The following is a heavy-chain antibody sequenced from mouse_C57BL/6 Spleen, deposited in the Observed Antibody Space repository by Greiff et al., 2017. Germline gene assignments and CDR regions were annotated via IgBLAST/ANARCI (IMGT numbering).Heavy chain of an antibody. CDR1: GYTFTSYW. V-gene: IGHV1-69*01. CDR2: IDPSDSYT. CDR3: ARSRDYEGYFDV. J-gene: IGHJ1*03. Sequence: VQLQQPGAELVMPGASVKLSCKASGYTFTSYWMHWVKQRPGQGLEWIGEIDPSDSYTNYNQKFKGKSTLTVDKSSSTAYMQLSSLTSEDSAVYYCARSRDYEGYFDVWGTGTTVTVSS. D-gene: IGHD2-4*01.